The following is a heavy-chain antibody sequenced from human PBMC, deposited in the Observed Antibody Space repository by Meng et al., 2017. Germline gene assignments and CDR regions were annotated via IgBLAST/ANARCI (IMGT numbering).Heavy chain of an antibody. CDR3: AREAITNYDILTGYPDY. CDR1: GTTLTGYY. J-gene: IGHJ4*02. CDR2: INPNSGGT. Sequence: HSWAEVKNLGASVQVSCKPSGTTLTGYYMHWVRQAPGQGLEWMGRINPNSGGTNYAQKFQGRVTMTRDTSISTAYMELSRLRSDDTAVYYCAREAITNYDILTGYPDYWGQGTLVTVSS. D-gene: IGHD3-9*01. V-gene: IGHV1-2*06.